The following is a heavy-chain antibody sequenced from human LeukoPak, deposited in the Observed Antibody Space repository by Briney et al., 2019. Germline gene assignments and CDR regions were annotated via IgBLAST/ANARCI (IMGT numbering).Heavy chain of an antibody. CDR3: ARDLADIVVVVAASRGYYYYGMDV. D-gene: IGHD2-15*01. J-gene: IGHJ6*02. CDR2: INPNSGGT. Sequence: ASAKVSCKASGYTFTGYYMHWVRQAPGQGLEWMGWINPNSGGTNYAQKFQGRVTMTRDTSISTAYMELSRLRSDDTAVYYCARDLADIVVVVAASRGYYYYGMDVWGQGTTVTVSS. CDR1: GYTFTGYY. V-gene: IGHV1-2*02.